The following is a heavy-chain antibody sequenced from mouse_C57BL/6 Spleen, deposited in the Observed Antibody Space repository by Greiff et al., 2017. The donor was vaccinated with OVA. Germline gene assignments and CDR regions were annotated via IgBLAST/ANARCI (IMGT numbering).Heavy chain of an antibody. CDR1: GFTFSSYA. Sequence: EVQRVESGGGLVKPGGSLKLSCAASGFTFSSYAMSWVRQTPEKRLEWVATISDGGSYTYYPDNVKGRFTISRDNAKNNLYLQMSHLKSEDTAMYYCARREGGLSYVWYFDVWGTGTTVTVSS. J-gene: IGHJ1*03. CDR3: ARREGGLSYVWYFDV. V-gene: IGHV5-4*01. CDR2: ISDGGSYT. D-gene: IGHD1-1*01.